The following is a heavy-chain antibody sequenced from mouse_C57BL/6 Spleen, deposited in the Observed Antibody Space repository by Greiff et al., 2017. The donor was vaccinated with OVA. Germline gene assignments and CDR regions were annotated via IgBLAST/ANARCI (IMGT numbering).Heavy chain of an antibody. J-gene: IGHJ1*03. CDR1: GFTFSDYY. CDR3: ARETTVVGGRYFDV. D-gene: IGHD1-1*01. Sequence: EVMLVESEGGLVQPGSSMKLSCTASGFTFSDYYMAWVRQVPEKGLEWVANINYDGSSTYYLDSLKSRFIISRDNAKNILYLQMSSLKSEDTATYYCARETTVVGGRYFDVWGTGTTVTVSS. V-gene: IGHV5-16*01. CDR2: INYDGSST.